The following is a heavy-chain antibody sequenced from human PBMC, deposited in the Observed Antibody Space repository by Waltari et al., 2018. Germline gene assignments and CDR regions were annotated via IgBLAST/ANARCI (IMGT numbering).Heavy chain of an antibody. CDR3: ARPNETYYYDSSAKLGFDY. J-gene: IGHJ4*02. V-gene: IGHV1-69*04. Sequence: QVQLVQSGAEVKKPGSSVKVSCKASGGTFSSYAISWVRQAPGQGLEWMGGTIPILGIANDAQKFQGRVTMTADESTSTAYMELSSLRSEDTAVYYCARPNETYYYDSSAKLGFDYWGQGTLVTVSS. D-gene: IGHD3-22*01. CDR2: TIPILGIA. CDR1: GGTFSSYA.